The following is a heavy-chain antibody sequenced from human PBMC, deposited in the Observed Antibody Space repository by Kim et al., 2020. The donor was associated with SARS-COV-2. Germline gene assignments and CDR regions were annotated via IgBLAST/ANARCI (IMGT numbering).Heavy chain of an antibody. V-gene: IGHV3-48*01. CDR3: ARDNPLTAWFDY. J-gene: IGHJ4*02. D-gene: IGHD5-18*01. Sequence: YSPDPGTGRFTISRDNAKNSLYLQMNSLRAEDTAVYYCARDNPLTAWFDYWGQGTLVTVSS.